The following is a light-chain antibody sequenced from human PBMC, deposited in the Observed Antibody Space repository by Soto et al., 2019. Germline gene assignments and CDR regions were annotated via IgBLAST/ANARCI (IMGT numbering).Light chain of an antibody. J-gene: IGLJ1*01. Sequence: QSVLTQPASVSGSPGQSITISCTGTSSDVGGYNYVSWYQQHPGKAPKIMIYDVSNRPSGVSNCFSGSKSGNTASLTISGLQAEDEADYYCSSYTSSSTLYVFGTGTKVTVL. CDR3: SSYTSSSTLYV. CDR2: DVS. V-gene: IGLV2-14*01. CDR1: SSDVGGYNY.